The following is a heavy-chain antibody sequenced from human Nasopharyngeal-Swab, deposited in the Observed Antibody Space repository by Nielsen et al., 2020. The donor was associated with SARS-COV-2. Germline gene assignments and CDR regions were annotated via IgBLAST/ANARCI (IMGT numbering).Heavy chain of an antibody. J-gene: IGHJ6*02. CDR2: IYPGDSNT. D-gene: IGHD1-26*01. Sequence: KVSFQGSWYNFTHYWVGWGRPMPGESLEWMGIIYPGDSNTRYSPSFQGQVTISVDKYSSTAYLQWSSLKASDTAIYYCARPMRPMGHYYFGMDVWGQGTTVTVSS. V-gene: IGHV5-51*01. CDR1: WYNFTHYW. CDR3: ARPMRPMGHYYFGMDV.